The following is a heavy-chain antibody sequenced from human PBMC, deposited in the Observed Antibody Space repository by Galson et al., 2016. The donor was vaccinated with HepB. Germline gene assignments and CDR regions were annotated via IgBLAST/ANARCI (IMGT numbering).Heavy chain of an antibody. D-gene: IGHD3-10*01. V-gene: IGHV1-8*01. CDR2: MNPRSGHT. J-gene: IGHJ5*02. CDR1: TFTYND. Sequence: TFTYNDINWVRQATGQRLEWMGLMNPRSGHTEYAQKFQGRVTMTSNTAISTAYMELTSLRSEDTAVYYCARGHYGAWGQGTLVIVSS. CDR3: ARGHYGA.